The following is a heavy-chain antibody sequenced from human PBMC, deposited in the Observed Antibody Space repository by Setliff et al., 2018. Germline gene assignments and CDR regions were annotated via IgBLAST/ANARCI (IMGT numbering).Heavy chain of an antibody. CDR3: ARSEGRRDGYNW. Sequence: SETLSLTCAVYGGSFSGYYWSWIRQPPGKGLEWIGEINHSGSTNYNPSLTSRVTISVDTSKNQFSLKLSSVTAADTAVYYCARSEGRRDGYNWWGQGILVTVSS. CDR2: INHSGST. V-gene: IGHV4-34*01. D-gene: IGHD5-12*01. J-gene: IGHJ4*02. CDR1: GGSFSGYY.